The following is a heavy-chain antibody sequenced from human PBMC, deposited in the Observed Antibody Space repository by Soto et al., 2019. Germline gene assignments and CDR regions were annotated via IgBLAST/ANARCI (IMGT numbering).Heavy chain of an antibody. CDR3: ARVRPGGYPRVGAFDI. CDR1: GGTFSSYA. Sequence: QVQLVQSGAEGKKPGSSVKVSCKASGGTFSSYAISWVRQAPGQGLEWMGGIIPIFGTANYAQKFQGRVTITADESTSTAYMELSSLRSEDTAVYYCARVRPGGYPRVGAFDIWGQGTMVTVSS. CDR2: IIPIFGTA. J-gene: IGHJ3*02. D-gene: IGHD5-18*01. V-gene: IGHV1-69*01.